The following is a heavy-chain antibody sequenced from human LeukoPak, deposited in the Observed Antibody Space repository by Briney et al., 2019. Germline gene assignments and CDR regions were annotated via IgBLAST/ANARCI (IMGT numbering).Heavy chain of an antibody. D-gene: IGHD3-9*01. Sequence: PGGSLRLSCAASGFTFSSYSMNWVRQAPGKGLEWVSYISSSSSTIYYADSVKGRFTISRDNAKNSLYLQMNSLRAEDTAVYYCARVEPPFHDLLTGYYPGPQYIDYWGQGTLVTVSS. CDR3: ARVEPPFHDLLTGYYPGPQYIDY. CDR1: GFTFSSYS. J-gene: IGHJ4*02. CDR2: ISSSSSTI. V-gene: IGHV3-48*01.